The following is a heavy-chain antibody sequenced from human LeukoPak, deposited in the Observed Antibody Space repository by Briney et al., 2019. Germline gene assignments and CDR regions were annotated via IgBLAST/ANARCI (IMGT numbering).Heavy chain of an antibody. CDR2: ISAYNGNT. J-gene: IGHJ4*02. CDR1: GYTFTSYG. CDR3: ARDGSNVDTAMVPQRVLDY. Sequence: GASVKVSCKASGYTFTSYGISWVRQAPGQGLEWMGWISAYNGNTNYAQKLQGRVTMTTDTPTSTAYMELRSLRSDDTAVYYCARDGSNVDTAMVPQRVLDYWGQGTLVTVSS. D-gene: IGHD5-18*01. V-gene: IGHV1-18*01.